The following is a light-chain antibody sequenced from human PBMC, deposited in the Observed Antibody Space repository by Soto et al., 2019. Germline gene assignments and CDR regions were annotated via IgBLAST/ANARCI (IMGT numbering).Light chain of an antibody. J-gene: IGLJ3*02. CDR3: SSYAASNNFYFV. CDR1: SSDVGGYNY. Sequence: QSVLTQPPSASGSPGQSATISCTGTSSDVGGYNYVSWYQQYPGRAPKLMIYEVTKRPSGVPDRFSGSKSGNTASLTVSGLQADDEPDYYCSSYAASNNFYFVFGGGTKLTVL. V-gene: IGLV2-8*01. CDR2: EVT.